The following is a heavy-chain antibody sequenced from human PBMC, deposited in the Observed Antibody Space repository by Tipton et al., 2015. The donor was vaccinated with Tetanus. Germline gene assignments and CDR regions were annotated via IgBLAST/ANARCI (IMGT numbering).Heavy chain of an antibody. Sequence: SLRLSCAASGFTSESHYMHWVRQSPGKGLLWISRISPDGRRTNYADSVKGRFTISRDNAKNTVYLQMNSLRAEDTAVYHCARAHLTASRMSPWGTWGQGTLVTVSS. D-gene: IGHD3-16*01. CDR2: ISPDGRRT. V-gene: IGHV3-74*01. J-gene: IGHJ5*02. CDR1: GFTSESHY. CDR3: ARAHLTASRMSPWGT.